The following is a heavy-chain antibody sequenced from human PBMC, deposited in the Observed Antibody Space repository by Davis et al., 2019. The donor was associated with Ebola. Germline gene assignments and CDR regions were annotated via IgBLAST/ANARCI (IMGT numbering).Heavy chain of an antibody. CDR2: IFYSGGT. V-gene: IGHV4-39*01. D-gene: IGHD6-19*01. J-gene: IGHJ4*02. CDR3: ARHYSSGWDYFDY. CDR1: GGSISSSNYY. Sequence: MPSEILSLTCTVSGGSISSSNYYWGWIRQPPGKGLEWIGNIFYSGGTYYNPSLKSRVTISVDTSKNQFSLKLSSVTAADTAVYYCARHYSSGWDYFDYWGQGTLVTVSS.